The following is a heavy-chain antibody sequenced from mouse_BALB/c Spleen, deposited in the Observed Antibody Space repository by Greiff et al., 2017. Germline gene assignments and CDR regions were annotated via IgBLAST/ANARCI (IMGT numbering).Heavy chain of an antibody. V-gene: IGHV5-12-1*01. CDR2: ISSGGGST. J-gene: IGHJ4*01. D-gene: IGHD1-1*01. Sequence: EVQGVESGGGLVKPGGSLKLSCAASGFAFSSYDMSWVRQTPEKRLEWVAYISSGGGSTYYPDTVKGRFTISRDNAKNTLYLQMSSLKSEDTAMYYCARHYCGSSYYAMDYWGQGTSVTVSS. CDR3: ARHYCGSSYYAMDY. CDR1: GFAFSSYD.